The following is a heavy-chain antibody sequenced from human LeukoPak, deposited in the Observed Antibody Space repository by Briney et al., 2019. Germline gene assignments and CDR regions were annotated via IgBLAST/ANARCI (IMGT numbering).Heavy chain of an antibody. Sequence: ASVKVSCKASGYTFTNYYMHWVRQAPGQGLEWMGIINPSGGSTSYAQKFQGRVTMTRDTSTSTVYMELSSLRSEDTAVYYCARGGRGYCSSTSCGGGYYYMDVWGKGTTVTVSS. CDR2: INPSGGST. CDR3: ARGGRGYCSSTSCGGGYYYMDV. J-gene: IGHJ6*03. D-gene: IGHD2-2*01. CDR1: GYTFTNYY. V-gene: IGHV1-46*01.